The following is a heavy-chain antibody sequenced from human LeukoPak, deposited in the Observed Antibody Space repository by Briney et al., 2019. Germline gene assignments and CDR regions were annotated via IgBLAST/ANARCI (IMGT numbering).Heavy chain of an antibody. CDR2: MNPNSGNT. V-gene: IGHV1-8*03. CDR1: GYTFTSYD. CDR3: ARESRFYYYMDV. J-gene: IGHJ6*03. D-gene: IGHD5/OR15-5a*01. Sequence: ASVKVSCKASGYTFTSYDINWGRKATGQGLEWMGWMNPNSGNTGYAQKFQGRVTITRNTSISTAYMELSSLRSEDTAVYYCARESRFYYYMDVWGKGTTVTVSS.